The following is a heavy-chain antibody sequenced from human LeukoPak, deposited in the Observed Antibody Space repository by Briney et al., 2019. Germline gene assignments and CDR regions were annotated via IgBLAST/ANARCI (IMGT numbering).Heavy chain of an antibody. Sequence: GASVKVSCKASGYTFTSYGISWVRQAPGQGLEWMGWISAYNGNPNYAQKLQGRVTMTTDTSTSTAYMELRSLRSDDTAVYYCARDQPYYDFWSGYYGYYYGMDVWGQGTTVTVSS. CDR1: GYTFTSYG. D-gene: IGHD3-3*01. CDR2: ISAYNGNP. J-gene: IGHJ6*02. V-gene: IGHV1-18*01. CDR3: ARDQPYYDFWSGYYGYYYGMDV.